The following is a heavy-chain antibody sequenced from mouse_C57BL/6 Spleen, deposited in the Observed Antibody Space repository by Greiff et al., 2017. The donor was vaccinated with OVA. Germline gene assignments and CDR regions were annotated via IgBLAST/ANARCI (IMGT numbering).Heavy chain of an antibody. CDR3: ARPSTVAYWYFDV. V-gene: IGHV1-54*01. D-gene: IGHD1-1*01. CDR2: INPGSGGT. J-gene: IGHJ1*03. Sequence: QVQLQQSGAELVRPGTSVKVSCKASGYAFTNYLIEWVKQRPGQGLEWIGVINPGSGGTNYNEKFKGKATLTADKSSSTAYMQLSSLTSEDSAVYFCARPSTVAYWYFDVWGTGTTVTVSS. CDR1: GYAFTNYL.